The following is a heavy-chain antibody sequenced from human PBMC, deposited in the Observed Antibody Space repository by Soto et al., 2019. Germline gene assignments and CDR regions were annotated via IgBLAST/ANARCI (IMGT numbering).Heavy chain of an antibody. CDR1: GGSFSGYY. J-gene: IGHJ5*02. Sequence: SETLSLTCAVYGGSFSGYYWSWIRQPPGKGLEWIGEINHSGSTNYNPSLRSRVTISVDTSKNQFSLKLSSVTAADTAVYYCARVSRRYYYDSTTGRNWFDPWGQGTLVTVSS. V-gene: IGHV4-34*01. CDR3: ARVSRRYYYDSTTGRNWFDP. CDR2: INHSGST. D-gene: IGHD3-22*01.